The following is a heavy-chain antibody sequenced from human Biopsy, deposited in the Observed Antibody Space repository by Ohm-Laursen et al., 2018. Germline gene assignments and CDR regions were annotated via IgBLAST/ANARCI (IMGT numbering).Heavy chain of an antibody. CDR2: IFKDGNT. J-gene: IGHJ4*02. Sequence: QTLSLTCAVSGYSISSDYRWGWIRQAPGKTLEWLGNIFKDGNTHYNPSLRSRLIISIDTSKNQFSLMMTSVSGADTAVYFCARVGSGWAPFDKWGPGTLVTVPS. D-gene: IGHD6-19*01. CDR3: ARVGSGWAPFDK. CDR1: GYSISSDYR. V-gene: IGHV4-38-2*01.